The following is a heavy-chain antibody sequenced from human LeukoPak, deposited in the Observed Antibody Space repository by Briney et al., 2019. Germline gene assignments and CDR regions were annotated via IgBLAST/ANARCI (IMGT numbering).Heavy chain of an antibody. Sequence: ASVKVSCKASGYNFTNYALNWVRQTPGQGLEWMGWINTNTGHPTYGQGFTARFVFSLDTSVSTAFPQISTLKPADTAIYYCATSLGAGSDAFALWGQGTMVTVSS. CDR2: INTNTGHP. CDR1: GYNFTNYA. D-gene: IGHD1-1*01. CDR3: ATSLGAGSDAFAL. V-gene: IGHV7-4-1*02. J-gene: IGHJ3*01.